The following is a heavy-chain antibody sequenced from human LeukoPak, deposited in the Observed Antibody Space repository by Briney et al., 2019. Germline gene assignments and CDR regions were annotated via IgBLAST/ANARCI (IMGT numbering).Heavy chain of an antibody. D-gene: IGHD2-2*01. CDR3: ATGQDIVVVPAAIEIYYYYIDV. CDR1: GYTFTDYY. CDR2: VDPEDGET. Sequence: ATVKISCKASGYTFTDYYMHWVQQAPGKGLEWMGRVDPEDGETIYAEKFQGRVTITADTSTDTAYMELSSLRSVDRAVYYCATGQDIVVVPAAIEIYYYYIDVWGKGTTVTVSS. V-gene: IGHV1-69-2*01. J-gene: IGHJ6*03.